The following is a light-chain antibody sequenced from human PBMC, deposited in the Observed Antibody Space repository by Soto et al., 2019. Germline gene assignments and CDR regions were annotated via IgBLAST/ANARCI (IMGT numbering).Light chain of an antibody. Sequence: DIVMTQSPLSLPVTPGEPASISCRSSQSLLHSNGYNYLDWYLQKPGQSPQLLIHLGSDRASGGPDRFSGSGAGTDFTLKISRVEAEDVGIYYCMQALQTPRTFGQGTKVEIK. CDR2: LGS. V-gene: IGKV2-28*01. J-gene: IGKJ1*01. CDR3: MQALQTPRT. CDR1: QSLLHSNGYNY.